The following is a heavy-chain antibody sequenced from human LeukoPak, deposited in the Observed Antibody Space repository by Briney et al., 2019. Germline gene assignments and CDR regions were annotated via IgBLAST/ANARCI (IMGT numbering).Heavy chain of an antibody. J-gene: IGHJ4*02. CDR1: GGSFSGYY. D-gene: IGHD1-26*01. CDR3: ARGRRRVGAFDY. CDR2: INHSGST. Sequence: SETLSLTCAVYGGSFSGYYWSWIRQPPGKGLDWIGEINHSGSTNYNPPLKSRVTISVDTSKNQFSLKLSAVTAADTAVYYCARGRRRVGAFDYWGQGTLVTVSS. V-gene: IGHV4-34*01.